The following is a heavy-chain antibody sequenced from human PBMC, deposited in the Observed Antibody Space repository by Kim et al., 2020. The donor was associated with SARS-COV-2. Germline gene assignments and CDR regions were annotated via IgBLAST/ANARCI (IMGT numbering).Heavy chain of an antibody. J-gene: IGHJ4*02. CDR2: ISSSSSTI. V-gene: IGHV3-48*02. D-gene: IGHD3-3*01. CDR3: ARDRGDFWSGYYAFDY. CDR1: GFTFSSYS. Sequence: GGSLRLSCAASGFTFSSYSMNWVRQAPGKGLEWVSYISSSSSTIYYADSVKGRFTISRDNAKNSLYLQMNSLRDEDTAVYYCARDRGDFWSGYYAFDYWGQGTLVTVSS.